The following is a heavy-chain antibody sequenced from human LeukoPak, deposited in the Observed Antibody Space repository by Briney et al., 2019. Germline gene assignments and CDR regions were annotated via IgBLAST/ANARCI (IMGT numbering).Heavy chain of an antibody. J-gene: IGHJ4*02. CDR1: GFTFSTYA. D-gene: IGHD1-26*01. CDR2: ISGSGGST. CDR3: AREPPNESHYRAYFDF. V-gene: IGHV3-23*01. Sequence: GGSLRLSCAASGFTFSTYAMSWVRQDPGKGLEWVSAISGSGGSTNYADSVKGRVTVSRDNSKSTLYLQMNSLRAEDTAVYYCAREPPNESHYRAYFDFWGQGTLVSVSS.